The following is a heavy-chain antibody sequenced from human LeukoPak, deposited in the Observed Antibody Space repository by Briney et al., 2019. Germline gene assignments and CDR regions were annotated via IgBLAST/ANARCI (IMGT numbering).Heavy chain of an antibody. CDR2: IKQDGSEK. V-gene: IGHV3-7*01. D-gene: IGHD3-10*01. J-gene: IGHJ4*02. CDR1: GFTFGSYW. Sequence: GGSLRLSCAASGFTFGSYWMSWVRQAPGKGLEWVANIKQDGSEKYYVDSVKGRFTISRDNAKNSLYLQMNSLRAEDTAVYYCARGVELLWFGESEYYFDYWGQGTLVAVSS. CDR3: ARGVELLWFGESEYYFDY.